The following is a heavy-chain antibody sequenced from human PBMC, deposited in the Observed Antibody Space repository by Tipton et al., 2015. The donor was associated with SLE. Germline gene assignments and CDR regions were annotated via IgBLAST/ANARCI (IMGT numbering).Heavy chain of an antibody. D-gene: IGHD3-3*01. CDR3: AKAPQYYDFWSEG. Sequence: GSLRLSCAASGFTFSSYWMHWVRQAPGKGLVWVSRINSDGSSTSYADSVKGRFTISRDNSKNTLYLQMNSLRAEDTAVYYCAKAPQYYDFWSEGWGQGTLVTVSS. J-gene: IGHJ1*01. V-gene: IGHV3-74*01. CDR1: GFTFSSYW. CDR2: INSDGSST.